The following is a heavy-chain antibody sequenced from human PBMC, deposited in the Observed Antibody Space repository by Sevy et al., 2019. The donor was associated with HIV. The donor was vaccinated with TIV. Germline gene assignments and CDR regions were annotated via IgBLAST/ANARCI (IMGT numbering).Heavy chain of an antibody. CDR1: GYRFTNYW. V-gene: IGHV5-51*01. CDR3: ARLRGSSFSSMEV. Sequence: GESLKISCKGSGYRFTNYWIGWVRQMPGKGLEWMGIIHPGDSETRYSPSLQGQVTFSADRSIDTVYLQWSSLRASDSAGYYCARLRGSSFSSMEVWGQGTLVTVSS. CDR2: IHPGDSET. J-gene: IGHJ4*02. D-gene: IGHD2-2*01.